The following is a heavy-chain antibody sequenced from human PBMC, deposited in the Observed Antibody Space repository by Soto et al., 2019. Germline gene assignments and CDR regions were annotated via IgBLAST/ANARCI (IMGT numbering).Heavy chain of an antibody. V-gene: IGHV1-3*01. Sequence: ASVKVSCKASGYTFTSYAMHWVRQAPGQRLEWMGWINAGNGNTKYSQKFQGRVTITRDTSASTAYMELSSLRSEDTAVYYCARDPYYYYGMDVWGRGTTVTVSS. CDR2: INAGNGNT. CDR3: ARDPYYYYGMDV. J-gene: IGHJ6*02. CDR1: GYTFTSYA.